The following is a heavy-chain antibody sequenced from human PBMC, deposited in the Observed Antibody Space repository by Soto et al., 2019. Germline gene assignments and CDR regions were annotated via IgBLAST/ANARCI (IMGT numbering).Heavy chain of an antibody. CDR2: MSPNSGNT. J-gene: IGHJ4*02. D-gene: IGHD2-21*02. Sequence: ASVKVSCKASGYTFTSYDINWVRQATGQGLEWMGWMSPNSGNTGYAQKFQGRVTMTRNTSIGTAYMELSSLRSEDTAVYYCARGVSCGGDCYRDWGQGAPVTVSS. CDR3: ARGVSCGGDCYRD. CDR1: GYTFTSYD. V-gene: IGHV1-8*01.